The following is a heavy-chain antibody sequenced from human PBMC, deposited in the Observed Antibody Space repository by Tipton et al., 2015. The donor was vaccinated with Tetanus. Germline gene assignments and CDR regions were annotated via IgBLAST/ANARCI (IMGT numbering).Heavy chain of an antibody. CDR3: VRGRGLGAYSYGFEY. J-gene: IGHJ4*02. V-gene: IGHV4-31*03. D-gene: IGHD5-18*01. CDR1: GGSANSGGYS. Sequence: LRLSCNVSGGSANSGGYSWSWIRQHPGKGLEWIGYIYYTGSTYYNPSLKSRLTISVDTSKNLVSLKLTSVTAADTAVYYCVRGRGLGAYSYGFEYWGQGALVTVSS. CDR2: IYYTGST.